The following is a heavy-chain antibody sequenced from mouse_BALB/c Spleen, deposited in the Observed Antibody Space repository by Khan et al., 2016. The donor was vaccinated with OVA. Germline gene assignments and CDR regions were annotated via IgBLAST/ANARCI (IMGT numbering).Heavy chain of an antibody. D-gene: IGHD4-1*01. Sequence: EVELVESGGDLVKPGGSLKLSCAASGFTFSSYSMSWVRQTPDKRLEWVATISSGGDYTYYPASVKGRFTISRDNAKNTLYLQMSCLRSEDTAMYYCASHLTGSVAYWGQGNLVNVSA. CDR2: ISSGGDYT. CDR3: ASHLTGSVAY. CDR1: GFTFSSYS. J-gene: IGHJ3*01. V-gene: IGHV5-6*01.